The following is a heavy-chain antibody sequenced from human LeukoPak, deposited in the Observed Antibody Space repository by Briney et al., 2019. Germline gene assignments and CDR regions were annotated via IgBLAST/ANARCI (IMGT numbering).Heavy chain of an antibody. V-gene: IGHV3-23*01. CDR2: ISTRGGTT. CDR3: AKKVDSNSLSFDY. Sequence: GGSLRLSCAASGFTFSSYAMNWVRQAPGKGLEWVSAISTRGGTTYYADSVKGRFTISRDDSKNTLYLQMNSLRVEDTAVYYCAKKVDSNSLSFDYWGQGTLVTVSS. J-gene: IGHJ4*02. CDR1: GFTFSSYA. D-gene: IGHD3-22*01.